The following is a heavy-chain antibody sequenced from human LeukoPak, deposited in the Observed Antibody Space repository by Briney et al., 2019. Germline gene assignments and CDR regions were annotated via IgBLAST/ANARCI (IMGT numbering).Heavy chain of an antibody. Sequence: KTSQTLSLTCTVSGGSISSGSYYWSWIRQPPGKGLEWIGYIYYSGSTNYNPSLKSRVTISVDTSKNQFSLKLSSVTAADTAVYYCATPDFWSGSQGRDHAFDIWGQGTMVTVSS. CDR2: IYYSGST. D-gene: IGHD3-3*01. V-gene: IGHV4-61*01. J-gene: IGHJ3*02. CDR1: GGSISSGSYY. CDR3: ATPDFWSGSQGRDHAFDI.